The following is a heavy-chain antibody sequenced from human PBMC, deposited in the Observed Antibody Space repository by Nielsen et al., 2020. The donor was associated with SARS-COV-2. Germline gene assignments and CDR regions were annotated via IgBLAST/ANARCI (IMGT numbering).Heavy chain of an antibody. J-gene: IGHJ4*02. V-gene: IGHV1-2*06. CDR1: GYTFTGYY. D-gene: IGHD6-6*01. CDR2: INPNSGGT. CDR3: ARAGRGYSSSPT. Sequence: ASVKVSCKASGYTFTGYYMHWVRQAPGQGLEWMGRINPNSGGTNYAQKFQGRATMTRDTSISTAYMELSRLRSDDTAVYYCARAGRGYSSSPTWGQGTLVTVSS.